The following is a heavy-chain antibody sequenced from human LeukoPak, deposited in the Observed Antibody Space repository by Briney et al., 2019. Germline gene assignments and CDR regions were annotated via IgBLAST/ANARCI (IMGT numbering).Heavy chain of an antibody. J-gene: IGHJ4*02. V-gene: IGHV4-34*01. D-gene: IGHD3-10*01. CDR3: AATNYFYGSGSFHKRDS. CDR1: GDSFDNYY. CDR2: VDHSGRT. Sequence: SETLSLTCGVYGDSFDNYYWNWIRQFPEKRLEWIGEVDHSGRTTYSPSLQGRVTISVDTSKSQFSLKLNSVTAADTAVYFCAATNYFYGSGSFHKRDSWGQGTLVTVSS.